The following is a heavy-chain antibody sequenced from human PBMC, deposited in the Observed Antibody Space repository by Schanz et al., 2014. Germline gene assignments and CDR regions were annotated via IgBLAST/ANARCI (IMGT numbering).Heavy chain of an antibody. J-gene: IGHJ4*02. Sequence: QVQLVQSGAEVKKLGASVKVSCKASGYTFTDYYMHWVRQAPGQGLEWMGRINPNSGGTNYAQKFQGRVTMTRDTSISTAYMEMSRLISDDTAVYYCARGRGFDWLFPLDYWGQGTLVTVSS. CDR2: INPNSGGT. V-gene: IGHV1-2*06. CDR3: ARGRGFDWLFPLDY. D-gene: IGHD3-9*01. CDR1: GYTFTDYY.